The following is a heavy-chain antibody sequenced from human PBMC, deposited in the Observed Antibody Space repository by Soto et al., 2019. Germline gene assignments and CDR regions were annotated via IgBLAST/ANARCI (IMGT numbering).Heavy chain of an antibody. V-gene: IGHV3-33*01. J-gene: IGHJ4*02. CDR1: GFTFSSYG. Sequence: GGSLRLSCAASGFTFSSYGMHWVRQAPGKGLEWVAVIWYDGSNKYYADSVKGRFTISRDNSKNTLYLQMNSLRAEDTAVYYCARDSSASDSSSSEFNYWGQGTLVTVSS. CDR3: ARDSSASDSSSSEFNY. D-gene: IGHD6-6*01. CDR2: IWYDGSNK.